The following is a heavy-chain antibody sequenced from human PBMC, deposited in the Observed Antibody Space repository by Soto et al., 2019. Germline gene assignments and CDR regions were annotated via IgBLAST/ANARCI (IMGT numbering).Heavy chain of an antibody. CDR3: TTVGLEVITLVGLDV. J-gene: IGHJ6*02. CDR1: GFTFSGAW. V-gene: IGHV3-15*01. D-gene: IGHD3-16*01. CDR2: IKRRTDGGTT. Sequence: EVQLVESGGGLVKPGGSLRLSCAASGFTFSGAWMTWVRQAPGKGLEWVGQIKRRTDGGTTDYAAPVKGRFTISRDDSKNTLYLQMSSLKIEDTAVYYCTTVGLEVITLVGLDVWGQGTTVTVSS.